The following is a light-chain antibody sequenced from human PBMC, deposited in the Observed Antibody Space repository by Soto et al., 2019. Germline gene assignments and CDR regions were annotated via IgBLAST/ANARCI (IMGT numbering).Light chain of an antibody. CDR3: QQHNSYPLP. J-gene: IGKJ3*01. CDR1: QDTRSY. Sequence: DIQLTQSPSFLSASVGDRVTITCRASQDTRSYLAWYQQKPGKAPKLLIYVASTLQSGVPSRFSGSGSGTEFPLPISSLQPEDFATYYCQQHNSYPLPFGPGTKVEIK. CDR2: VAS. V-gene: IGKV1-9*01.